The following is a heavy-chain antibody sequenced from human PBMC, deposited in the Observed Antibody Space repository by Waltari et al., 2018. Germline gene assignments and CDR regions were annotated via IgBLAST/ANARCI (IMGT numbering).Heavy chain of an antibody. D-gene: IGHD3-10*01. CDR2: IYTSGST. J-gene: IGHJ4*02. V-gene: IGHV4-61*02. CDR1: GGSISSGSYY. Sequence: QLQLQESGPGLVKPSQTLSLTCTVSGGSISSGSYYWSWIRQPAGKGLEWIGRIYTSGSTNYNPSLKSRVTISVDTSKNQFSLKLSSVTAADTAVYYCARLYYYGSGSPVYFDYWGQGTLVTVSS. CDR3: ARLYYYGSGSPVYFDY.